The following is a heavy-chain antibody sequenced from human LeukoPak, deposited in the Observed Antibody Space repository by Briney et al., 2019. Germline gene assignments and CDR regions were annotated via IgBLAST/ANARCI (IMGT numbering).Heavy chain of an antibody. Sequence: ASVKVSCKASGYTFTSYYMHWVRQAPGHGLEWMGIINPSGGSTSYAQKFQGRVTMTRDTSTSTVYMELSSLRSEDTAVYYCARVRYDILTGSQYPFDYWGQGTLVTVSS. CDR3: ARVRYDILTGSQYPFDY. CDR1: GYTFTSYY. J-gene: IGHJ4*02. CDR2: INPSGGST. D-gene: IGHD3-9*01. V-gene: IGHV1-46*03.